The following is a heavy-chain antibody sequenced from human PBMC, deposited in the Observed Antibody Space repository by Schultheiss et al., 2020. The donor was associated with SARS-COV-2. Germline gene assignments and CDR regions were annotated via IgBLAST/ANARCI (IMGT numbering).Heavy chain of an antibody. CDR2: IYHSGST. V-gene: IGHV4-39*07. CDR1: GGSISSSSYY. J-gene: IGHJ5*02. Sequence: SETLSLTCTVSGGSISSSSYYWGWIRQPPGKGLEWIGSIYHSGSTYYNPSLKSRVTISVDTSKNQFSLKLSSVTAADTAVYYCARGQNPGTNWFDPWGQGTLVTVSS. CDR3: ARGQNPGTNWFDP. D-gene: IGHD1-1*01.